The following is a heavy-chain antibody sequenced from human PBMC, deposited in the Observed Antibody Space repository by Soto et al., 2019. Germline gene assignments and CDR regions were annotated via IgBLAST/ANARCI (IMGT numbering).Heavy chain of an antibody. J-gene: IGHJ4*02. Sequence: PGGSLRLSCAASGFTFSSYAMHWVRQAPGKGLEYVSAISSNGGSTYYANSVKGRFTISRDNPKNTLYLQMGSLRAEDMAVYYCAREPSSTSSYRLLDYWGQGTLVTGSS. CDR2: ISSNGGST. CDR1: GFTFSSYA. D-gene: IGHD2-2*02. V-gene: IGHV3-64*01. CDR3: AREPSSTSSYRLLDY.